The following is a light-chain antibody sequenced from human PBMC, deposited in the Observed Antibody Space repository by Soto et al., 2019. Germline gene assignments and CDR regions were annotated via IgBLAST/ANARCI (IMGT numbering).Light chain of an antibody. CDR2: GAS. J-gene: IGKJ1*01. CDR3: HQYNNWPPWT. CDR1: QSVTGSY. V-gene: IGKV3D-15*01. Sequence: IVLTQSPDTLSLSPGQRGTLSCRSLQSVTGSYLAWYQQKPGQAPRLLIYGASSRATGIPDRFSGSGSGTEFTLTISSLQSEDFAVYYCHQYNNWPPWTFGQGTKVDIK.